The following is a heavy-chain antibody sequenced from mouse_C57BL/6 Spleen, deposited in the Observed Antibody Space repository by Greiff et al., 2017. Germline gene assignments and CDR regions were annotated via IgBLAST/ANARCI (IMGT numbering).Heavy chain of an antibody. D-gene: IGHD1-1*01. Sequence: EVNVVESGGGLVKPGGSLKLSCAASGFTFSSYAMSWVRQTPEKRLEWVATISDGGSYTYYPDNVKGRFTISRDNAKNNLYLQMSHLKSEDTAMYYCARDYYGSSYGAMDYWGQGTSVTVSA. CDR3: ARDYYGSSYGAMDY. V-gene: IGHV5-4*01. CDR1: GFTFSSYA. J-gene: IGHJ4*01. CDR2: ISDGGSYT.